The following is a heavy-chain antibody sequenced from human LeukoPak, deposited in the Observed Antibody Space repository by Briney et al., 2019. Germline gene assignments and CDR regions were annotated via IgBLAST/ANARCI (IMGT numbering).Heavy chain of an antibody. V-gene: IGHV3-30*04. Sequence: ESGGSLRLSCAASGFTLSSYAMQWVRQAPGKGLEWVAVISYDGSNKYYADSVKGRFTISRDNSKNTLYLQMNSLRAEDTAVYYCASLRIAVAGNFDYWGQGTLVTVSS. CDR2: ISYDGSNK. CDR1: GFTLSSYA. J-gene: IGHJ4*02. CDR3: ASLRIAVAGNFDY. D-gene: IGHD6-19*01.